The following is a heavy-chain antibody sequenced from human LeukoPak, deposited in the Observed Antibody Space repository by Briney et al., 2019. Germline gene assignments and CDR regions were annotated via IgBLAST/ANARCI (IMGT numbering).Heavy chain of an antibody. CDR2: SGHGGDI. J-gene: IGHJ4*02. V-gene: IGHV3-13*04. Sequence: QPRGSLRLSCAASGFTFSTYDMHWVRHATGNGLEWVSASGHGGDIYYTGSVKGRFTISRENAKNSLYLQMNSLRAGDTALYYCARGNILTGYDYWGQGTLVTVSS. D-gene: IGHD3-9*01. CDR1: GFTFSTYD. CDR3: ARGNILTGYDY.